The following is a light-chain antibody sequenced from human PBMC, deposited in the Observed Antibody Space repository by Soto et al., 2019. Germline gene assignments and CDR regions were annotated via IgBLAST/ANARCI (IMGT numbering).Light chain of an antibody. CDR3: QQYHNTPIT. Sequence: IVLTQSPGTLSLSPGERATLSCRASQSVSSNYLAWYQQIPGQAPRLLIYGVSSRAAGIPDRFSGSGSGTDFTLTINRLEPEDFAVYYCQQYHNTPITFGQGTRLEN. J-gene: IGKJ5*01. CDR1: QSVSSNY. CDR2: GVS. V-gene: IGKV3-20*01.